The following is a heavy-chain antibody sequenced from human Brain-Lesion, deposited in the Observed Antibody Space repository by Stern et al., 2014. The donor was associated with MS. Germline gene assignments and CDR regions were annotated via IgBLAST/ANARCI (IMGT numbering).Heavy chain of an antibody. CDR2: IFNSGST. D-gene: IGHD2-2*01. J-gene: IGHJ6*02. Sequence: QVQLQESGPGLVKPSQTLSLSCTVSGGSISSGGYYWSWIRQPAGKGLEWIGRIFNSGSTSYNPSLKSRVTISIDKSKKQFSLRLTSMTAADTAVYYCARGRVVPGFQYYATDVWGQGTTVIVSS. CDR1: GGSISSGGYY. V-gene: IGHV4-61*02. CDR3: ARGRVVPGFQYYATDV.